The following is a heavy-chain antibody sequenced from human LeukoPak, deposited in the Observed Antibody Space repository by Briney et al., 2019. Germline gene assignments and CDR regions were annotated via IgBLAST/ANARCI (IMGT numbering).Heavy chain of an antibody. J-gene: IGHJ3*02. CDR2: INWNGGST. CDR3: ARDPPGGGSYFWVWNSRGRYDAFDI. V-gene: IGHV3-20*04. CDR1: GFTFDDYG. Sequence: PGGSLRLSCAASGFTFDDYGMSWVRQAPGKGLEWVSGINWNGGSTGYADSVKGRFTISRDNAKNSLYLQMNSLRAEDTAVYYCARDPPGGGSYFWVWNSRGRYDAFDIWGQGTMVTVSS. D-gene: IGHD1-26*01.